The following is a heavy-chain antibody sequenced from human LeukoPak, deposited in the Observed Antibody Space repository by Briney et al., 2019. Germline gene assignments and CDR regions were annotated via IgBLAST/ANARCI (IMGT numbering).Heavy chain of an antibody. Sequence: GGSLRLSCAASGFIFSGYWMGWVRQAPGKGLEWVANIKQDGSEKYYVDSVKGRFTISRDNAKNSLYLQMNSLRAEDTAVYYCARAYKAAAAPDYWGQGTLVTVSS. CDR2: IKQDGSEK. D-gene: IGHD6-13*01. J-gene: IGHJ4*02. CDR3: ARAYKAAAAPDY. V-gene: IGHV3-7*01. CDR1: GFIFSGYW.